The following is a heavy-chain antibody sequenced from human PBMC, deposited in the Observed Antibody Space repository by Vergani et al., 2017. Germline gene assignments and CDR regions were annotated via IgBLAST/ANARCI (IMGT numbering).Heavy chain of an antibody. CDR3: ARLGLTASRREAPVFDY. Sequence: DVQLMESGGGLVQPGGSLRLSCAASGFTFSNYWMSWVRQAPGKGLEWVANIKEDGSETFYVDSVMGRFTISRDNAKNSLYLQMNSLRAEDTAVYFCARLGLTASRREAPVFDYWGQGTLVTVSS. V-gene: IGHV3-7*01. D-gene: IGHD6-13*01. CDR1: GFTFSNYW. CDR2: IKEDGSET. J-gene: IGHJ4*02.